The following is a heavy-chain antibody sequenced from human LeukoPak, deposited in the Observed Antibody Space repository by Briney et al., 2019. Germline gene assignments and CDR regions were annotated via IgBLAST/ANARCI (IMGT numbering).Heavy chain of an antibody. CDR2: VSSGGGGT. V-gene: IGHV3-23*01. J-gene: IGHJ4*02. CDR1: GFTFTNYA. CDR3: VKPRRITMVRGITPFDY. D-gene: IGHD3-10*01. Sequence: GGSLRLSCAASGFTFTNYAMMWVRQTPGKGLEWVSAVSSGGGGTHYADSVKGRFTISRDNSKNTVYLQMNSLRGDDTAVYYCVKPRRITMVRGITPFDYWGQGTLVTVSS.